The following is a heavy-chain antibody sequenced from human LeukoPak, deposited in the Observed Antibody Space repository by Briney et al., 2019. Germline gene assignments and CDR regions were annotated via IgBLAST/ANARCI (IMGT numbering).Heavy chain of an antibody. CDR1: GYTFTSYA. Sequence: ASVKVTCKASGYTFTSYAMHWVRQAPGQRLEWMGWINAGNGNTKYSQKFQGRVTITRDTSASTAYMELSSLRSEDTAVYYCARSGEYSSGWYGTAEYFQHWGQGTLVTVSS. V-gene: IGHV1-3*01. CDR2: INAGNGNT. CDR3: ARSGEYSSGWYGTAEYFQH. D-gene: IGHD6-19*01. J-gene: IGHJ1*01.